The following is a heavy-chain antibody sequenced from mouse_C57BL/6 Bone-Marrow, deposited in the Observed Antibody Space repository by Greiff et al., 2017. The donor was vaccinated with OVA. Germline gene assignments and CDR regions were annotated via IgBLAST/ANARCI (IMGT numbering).Heavy chain of an antibody. CDR1: GYAFTNYL. CDR3: GGVYDYDGGPWFSY. V-gene: IGHV1-54*01. J-gene: IGHJ3*01. D-gene: IGHD2-4*01. Sequence: QVQLQQPGAELVRPGTSVKVSCKASGYAFTNYLIEWVKQRPGQGLEWIGVINPGSGGTNYNEKFKGKATLTADKSSSTAYMQLSSLTSEDSAVYFCGGVYDYDGGPWFSYWGQGTRVTVSA. CDR2: INPGSGGT.